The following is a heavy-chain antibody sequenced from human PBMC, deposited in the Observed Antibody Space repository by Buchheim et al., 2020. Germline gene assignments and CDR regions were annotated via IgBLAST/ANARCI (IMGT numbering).Heavy chain of an antibody. D-gene: IGHD2-2*02. CDR3: AKDGRRYCSSTSCYTIDY. J-gene: IGHJ4*02. CDR2: ISCDGSNK. V-gene: IGHV3-30*18. CDR1: GFTFSSYG. Sequence: QVQLVESGGGVVQPGRSLRLSCAASGFTFSSYGMHWVRQAPGKGLEWVAVISCDGSNKYYADSVKGRFTISRDNSKNKLYLQMNSLRAEDTAVYYCAKDGRRYCSSTSCYTIDYWGQGTL.